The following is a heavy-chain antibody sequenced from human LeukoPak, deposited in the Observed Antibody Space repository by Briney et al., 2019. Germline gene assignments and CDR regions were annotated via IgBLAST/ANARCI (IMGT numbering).Heavy chain of an antibody. J-gene: IGHJ4*02. Sequence: ASVKVSCKASGYTFTSYDINWVRQATGQGLEWMGWMNPNSGNTGYAQKFQGRVTMTRNTSISTAYMELSSLRSEDTAVYYCARVKGEHYYGSGSYSFDYWGQGTLVTVSS. CDR3: ARVKGEHYYGSGSYSFDY. V-gene: IGHV1-8*01. D-gene: IGHD3-10*01. CDR2: MNPNSGNT. CDR1: GYTFTSYD.